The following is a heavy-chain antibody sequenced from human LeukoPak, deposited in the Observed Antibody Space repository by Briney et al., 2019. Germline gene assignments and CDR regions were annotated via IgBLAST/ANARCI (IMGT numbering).Heavy chain of an antibody. CDR3: VREAAATLFDY. D-gene: IGHD1-26*01. J-gene: IGHJ4*02. CDR2: ISWNSGTI. V-gene: IGHV3-9*01. Sequence: GGSLRLSCAASGFTFDNYAMHWVRQVPGKGLEWVSGISWNSGTIGYADSVKGRFTISRDNAKNSLDLQMNSLRAEDTAVYYCVREAAATLFDYWGQGTLVTVSS. CDR1: GFTFDNYA.